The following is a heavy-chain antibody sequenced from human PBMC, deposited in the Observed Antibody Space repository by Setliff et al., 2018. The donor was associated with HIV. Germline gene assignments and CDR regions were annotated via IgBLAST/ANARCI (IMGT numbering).Heavy chain of an antibody. CDR3: ARESPDSSGYYRAFDI. Sequence: GASVKVSCKASGYTFTSYYMHWVRQAPGQGLEWMGIINPSGGSTSYAQKFQGRVTMTGDTSTSTVYMELSSLRSEDTAVYYCARESPDSSGYYRAFDIWGQGTMVTVSS. V-gene: IGHV1-46*01. J-gene: IGHJ3*02. CDR2: INPSGGST. D-gene: IGHD3-22*01. CDR1: GYTFTSYY.